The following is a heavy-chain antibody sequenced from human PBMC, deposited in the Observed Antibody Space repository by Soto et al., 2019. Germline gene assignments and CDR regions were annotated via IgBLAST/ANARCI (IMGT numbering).Heavy chain of an antibody. V-gene: IGHV4-39*01. CDR3: ARHRGYGDYYGMDV. J-gene: IGHJ6*02. D-gene: IGHD5-12*01. Sequence: SETRSLTWTVSGGSISGSIYYWVGIRQPPGKGLEWIGSIYYSGSTYYNPSLKSRVTISVDTSKNQFSLKLSSVTAADTAVYYCARHRGYGDYYGMDVWGQGTTVTVSS. CDR1: GGSISGSIYY. CDR2: IYYSGST.